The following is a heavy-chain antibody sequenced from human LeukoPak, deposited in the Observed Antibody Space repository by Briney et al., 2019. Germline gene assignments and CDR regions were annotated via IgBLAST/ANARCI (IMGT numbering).Heavy chain of an antibody. J-gene: IGHJ4*02. CDR2: ISAYNGNT. V-gene: IGHV1-18*01. Sequence: GASVKVSCKASGYTFTNYGISWVRQAPGQGLEWMGWISAYNGNTNYAQNFQGRVTMTTDTSTNTAYMELRSLRSDDTAVYYCARRAGAYSHPYDYWGQGTLVTVSS. D-gene: IGHD4/OR15-4a*01. CDR3: ARRAGAYSHPYDY. CDR1: GYTFTNYG.